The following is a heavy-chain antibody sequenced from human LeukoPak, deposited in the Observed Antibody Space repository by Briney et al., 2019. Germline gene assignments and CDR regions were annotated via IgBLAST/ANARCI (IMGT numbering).Heavy chain of an antibody. CDR1: GDTFTYYG. J-gene: IGHJ4*02. Sequence: ASVKVSCKASGDTFTYYGISWVRQAPGQGLEWMGWISAYNGNTNYAQKLQGRVTMTTDTSTSTAYMELRSLRSDDTAVYYCARDAPFSGSYYLSFDYWGQGTLVTVSS. D-gene: IGHD3-10*01. CDR2: ISAYNGNT. CDR3: ARDAPFSGSYYLSFDY. V-gene: IGHV1-18*01.